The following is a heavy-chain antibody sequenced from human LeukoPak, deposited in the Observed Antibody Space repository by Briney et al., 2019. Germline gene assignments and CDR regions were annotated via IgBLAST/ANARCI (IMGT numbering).Heavy chain of an antibody. CDR3: ARARWLQSETYDY. Sequence: ASVKVSCKASGYTFTGDYMNWVPEAPGQGRKGMGWINPNSGGTNYAQKFQGRVTVTRDTSISTAYMELRRLRSADTAVDYCARARWLQSETYDYWGQGTLVTVSS. V-gene: IGHV1-2*02. D-gene: IGHD5-24*01. J-gene: IGHJ4*02. CDR2: INPNSGGT. CDR1: GYTFTGDY.